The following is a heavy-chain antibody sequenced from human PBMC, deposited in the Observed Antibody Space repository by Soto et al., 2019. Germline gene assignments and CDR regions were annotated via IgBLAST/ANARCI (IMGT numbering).Heavy chain of an antibody. Sequence: SETLSLTCSVSGGSVSDKTYYWSWIRQPPEKRLEWIGYVYYSGTTNYNPSLKSRVTISVDLSKNRFSLRLSSVTTADTALYYCARTTAVPNTLRSRYFFDYWGQGTLVTVSS. D-gene: IGHD4-17*01. CDR2: VYYSGTT. CDR3: ARTTAVPNTLRSRYFFDY. V-gene: IGHV4-61*01. CDR1: GGSVSDKTYY. J-gene: IGHJ4*02.